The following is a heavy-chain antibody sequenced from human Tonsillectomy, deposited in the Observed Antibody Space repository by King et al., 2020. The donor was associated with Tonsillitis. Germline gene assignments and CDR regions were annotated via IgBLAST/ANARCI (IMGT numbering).Heavy chain of an antibody. V-gene: IGHV3-33*01. D-gene: IGHD6-6*01. Sequence: VQLVESGGGVVQPGRSLRLSCTASGFLSTTYGMHWVRQAPGKGLEWVAVLWFDGSNKYYADSVKGRFTISRDNSMDTLYLQMNSLRAEDTAVYYCASDHSGSSSYYYMDVWGNGTTVTVSS. CDR2: LWFDGSNK. J-gene: IGHJ6*03. CDR1: GFLSTTYG. CDR3: ASDHSGSSSYYYMDV.